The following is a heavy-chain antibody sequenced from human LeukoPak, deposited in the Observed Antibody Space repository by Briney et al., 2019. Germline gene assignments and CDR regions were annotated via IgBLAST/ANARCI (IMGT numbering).Heavy chain of an antibody. CDR1: GYTFTSYD. CDR3: ARDHYYDSSGYSFDY. D-gene: IGHD3-22*01. J-gene: IGHJ4*02. Sequence: ASVKVSCKASGYTFTSYDINWVRQATGQGLEWMGWMNPNSGNTGYAQKFQGRVTITRNTSISTAYMELSRLRSDDTAVYYCARDHYYDSSGYSFDYWGQGTLVTVSS. CDR2: MNPNSGNT. V-gene: IGHV1-8*03.